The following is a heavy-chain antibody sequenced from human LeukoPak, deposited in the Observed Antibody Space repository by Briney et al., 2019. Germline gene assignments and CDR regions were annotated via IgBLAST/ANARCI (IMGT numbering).Heavy chain of an antibody. Sequence: GASVKVSCKASGGTFSSYAISWVRQAPGQGLEWMGRIIPILGIANYAQKFQGRVTITADKSTSTAYMELSSLRSEDTAVYYCARGFGGGYGHPNVAFDYWGQGTLVTVSS. J-gene: IGHJ4*02. V-gene: IGHV1-69*04. D-gene: IGHD5-12*01. CDR3: ARGFGGGYGHPNVAFDY. CDR2: IIPILGIA. CDR1: GGTFSSYA.